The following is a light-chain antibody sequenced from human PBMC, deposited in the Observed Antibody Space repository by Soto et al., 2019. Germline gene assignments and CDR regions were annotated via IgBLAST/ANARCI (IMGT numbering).Light chain of an antibody. J-gene: IGKJ3*01. CDR2: GAS. V-gene: IGKV3-20*01. Sequence: EIVLTQSPGTLSLSPGERATLSCRASQSVSSNYLAWYQHKPGQAPRLLIYGASSSATGIPDRFSVSGSGTDFTLTISRLEPEDFAVYYCQQYHKTRFMFVPGNKVDIK. CDR1: QSVSSNY. CDR3: QQYHKTRFM.